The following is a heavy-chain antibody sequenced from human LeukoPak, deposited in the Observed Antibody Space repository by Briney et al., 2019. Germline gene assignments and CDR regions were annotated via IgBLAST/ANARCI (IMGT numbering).Heavy chain of an antibody. V-gene: IGHV1-18*01. J-gene: IGHJ5*02. CDR3: ARSRSQPAASSARWFDP. Sequence: ASVTVSCKPSGYTFTSYGISWVRQAPGQGLEWMGWISASNGDTNSAQKLQDRVTMTTDTSTSTAYMELRSLRSDDTAVYFCARSRSQPAASSARWFDPWGQGTLVTVSS. CDR1: GYTFTSYG. CDR2: ISASNGDT. D-gene: IGHD2-2*01.